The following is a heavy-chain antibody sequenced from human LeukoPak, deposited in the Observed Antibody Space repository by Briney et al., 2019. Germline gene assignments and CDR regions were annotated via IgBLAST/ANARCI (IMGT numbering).Heavy chain of an antibody. CDR1: GYTFTGSY. Sequence: GASVKVSCKASGYTFTGSYLHWVRQAPGQGLEWMGRINPNTGGTHYAQKFQGRVTITADESTSTAYMELSSLRSEDTAVYYCARGRITMVRGADWFDPWGQGTLVTVSS. V-gene: IGHV1-2*06. CDR2: INPNTGGT. J-gene: IGHJ5*02. D-gene: IGHD3-10*01. CDR3: ARGRITMVRGADWFDP.